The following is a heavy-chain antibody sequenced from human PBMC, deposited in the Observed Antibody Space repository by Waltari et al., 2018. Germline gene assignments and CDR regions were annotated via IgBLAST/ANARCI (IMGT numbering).Heavy chain of an antibody. CDR1: GGTFSSYA. CDR3: ARDLLGVARYYYYYGMDV. J-gene: IGHJ6*02. V-gene: IGHV1-69*01. D-gene: IGHD6-19*01. Sequence: QVQLVQSGAEVKKPGSSVKVSCKASGGTFSSYAISWVRQAPGQGLEWMGGIIPIFGTANSAQKFQGRVTITADESTSTAYMELSSLRSEDTAVDYCARDLLGVARYYYYYGMDVWGQGTTVTVSS. CDR2: IIPIFGTA.